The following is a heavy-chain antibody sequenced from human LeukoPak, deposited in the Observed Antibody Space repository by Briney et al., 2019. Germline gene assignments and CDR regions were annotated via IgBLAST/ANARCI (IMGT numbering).Heavy chain of an antibody. CDR1: GGSISSGSYY. D-gene: IGHD3-22*01. V-gene: IGHV4-30-4*08. CDR3: ARDFGYYDNTDY. CDR2: IYYSGST. Sequence: SQTLSLTCTVSGGSISSGSYYWSWIRQPPGKGLEWIGYIYYSGSTYYNPSLKSRVTISVDTSKNQLSLKLSSVTAADTAVYYCARDFGYYDNTDYWGQGTLVTVSS. J-gene: IGHJ4*02.